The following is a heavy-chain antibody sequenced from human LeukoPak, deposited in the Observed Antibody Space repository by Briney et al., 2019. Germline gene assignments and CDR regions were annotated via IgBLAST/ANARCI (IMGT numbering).Heavy chain of an antibody. V-gene: IGHV3-23*01. CDR3: AKAPYSSSWYGWFDP. D-gene: IGHD6-13*01. CDR1: GFTFSSYA. CDR2: ISGSGGST. J-gene: IGHJ5*02. Sequence: PGGSLRLSCAASGFTFSSYAMSWVRQAPGKGLEWVSAISGSGGSTYYADSVKGRFTISRDNSKNTLYLQMNSLRAEDTAVYYCAKAPYSSSWYGWFDPWGQGTLVTVSS.